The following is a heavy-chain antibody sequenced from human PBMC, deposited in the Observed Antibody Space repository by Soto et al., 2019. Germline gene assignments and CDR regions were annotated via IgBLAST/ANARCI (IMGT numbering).Heavy chain of an antibody. Sequence: GESLKISCKGSGYSFTNYWIGWVRQMPGKGLEWMGIIYPGDSDTRYSPSFQGQVTISADMSISTAYLQWSSLKASDTAMYYWARHEREWLRSSYSYYMDVWGKGTTVTVSS. CDR3: ARHEREWLRSSYSYYMDV. J-gene: IGHJ6*03. CDR1: GYSFTNYW. CDR2: IYPGDSDT. D-gene: IGHD5-12*01. V-gene: IGHV5-51*01.